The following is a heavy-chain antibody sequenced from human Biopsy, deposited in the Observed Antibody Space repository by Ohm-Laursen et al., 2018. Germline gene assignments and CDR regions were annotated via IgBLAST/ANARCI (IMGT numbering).Heavy chain of an antibody. D-gene: IGHD3-16*02. Sequence: SSVKVSCKTSGYNFISYSINWVRQAPGQGLEWMGWIRPLNGDTKYGQKFQDRVTMTTDTSTSTVCMELTSLRSDDTAVYYCARGEVTFGELIVSLDSWGQGTLVTVSS. CDR3: ARGEVTFGELIVSLDS. CDR1: GYNFISYS. CDR2: IRPLNGDT. V-gene: IGHV1-18*01. J-gene: IGHJ4*02.